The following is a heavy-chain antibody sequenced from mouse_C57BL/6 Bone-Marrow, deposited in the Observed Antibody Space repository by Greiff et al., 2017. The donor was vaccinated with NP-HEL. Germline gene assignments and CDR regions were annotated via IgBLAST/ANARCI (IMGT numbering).Heavy chain of an antibody. V-gene: IGHV5-4*01. J-gene: IGHJ4*01. Sequence: EVQLVESGGGLVKPGGSLKLSCAASGFTFSSYAMSWVRQTPEKRLEWVATISPGGSDTYYPDNVKGRVTISRDTANNNLYLQLSNLKSEDTAIYYCARGRSGYALDYWGQGTSVTVSS. CDR1: GFTFSSYA. CDR2: ISPGGSDT. CDR3: ARGRSGYALDY.